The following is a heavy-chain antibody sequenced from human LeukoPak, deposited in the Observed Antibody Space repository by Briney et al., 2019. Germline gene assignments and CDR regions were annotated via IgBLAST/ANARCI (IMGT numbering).Heavy chain of an antibody. D-gene: IGHD3-10*01. CDR2: INSDGSST. CDR3: ARDREAYYYYYMDV. V-gene: IGHV3-74*01. Sequence: GGSLRLSCAASGFAFSSYWMYWVRQAPGKGLVWVSRINSDGSSTSYADSVKGRFTISRDNAKNTLYLQMNSLRAEDTAVYYCARDREAYYYYYMDVWGKGTTVTISS. J-gene: IGHJ6*03. CDR1: GFAFSSYW.